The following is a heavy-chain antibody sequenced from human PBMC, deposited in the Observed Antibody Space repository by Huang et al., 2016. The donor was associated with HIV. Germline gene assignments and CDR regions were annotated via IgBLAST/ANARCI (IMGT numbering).Heavy chain of an antibody. V-gene: IGHV3-74*01. Sequence: EVQLVESGGGLVQPGGSLRLSCAASGFSISSYWMHWFRQAPGKGLVWVSRSKSDGSSTSYADSVKGRFTSSRDNAKNTLYLQMNSLRAEDTAVYYCARDPRIQSWLNFFDYWGQGTLVSVSS. J-gene: IGHJ4*02. CDR3: ARDPRIQSWLNFFDY. D-gene: IGHD3-22*01. CDR1: GFSISSYW. CDR2: SKSDGSST.